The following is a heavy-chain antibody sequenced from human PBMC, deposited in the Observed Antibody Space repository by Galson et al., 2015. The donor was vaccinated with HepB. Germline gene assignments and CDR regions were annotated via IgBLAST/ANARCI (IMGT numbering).Heavy chain of an antibody. CDR3: AKEAFDSSGHYFEYFDS. CDR2: ITWNGGSV. CDR1: GFTFDDYA. J-gene: IGHJ4*02. D-gene: IGHD3-22*01. Sequence: SLRLSCAASGFTFDDYAMHWVRQAPGKGLEWISYITWNGGSVGDEDSVKGRFTVSRDNAKNSLYLQMNSLSVEDTAFYYCAKEAFDSSGHYFEYFDSWGQGTLVTVSS. V-gene: IGHV3-9*01.